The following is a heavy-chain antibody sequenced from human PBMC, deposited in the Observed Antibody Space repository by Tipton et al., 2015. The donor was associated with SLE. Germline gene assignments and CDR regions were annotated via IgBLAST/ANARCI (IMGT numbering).Heavy chain of an antibody. CDR3: ARERGGDKSWYVAYYYYYMDV. V-gene: IGHV4-59*12. J-gene: IGHJ6*03. CDR1: GGSISSYY. D-gene: IGHD6-13*01. CDR2: IDYSGST. Sequence: LRLSCTVSGGSISSYYWSWIRQPPGKGLEWIGYIDYSGSTNYNPTLKSQVTISVDRSKNQFSLRLSSVTAADTAVYYCARERGGDKSWYVAYYYYYMDVWGKGTTVTVSS.